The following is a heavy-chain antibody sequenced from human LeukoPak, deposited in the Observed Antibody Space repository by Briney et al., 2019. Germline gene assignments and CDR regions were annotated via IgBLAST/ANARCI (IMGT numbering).Heavy chain of an antibody. CDR3: ARGPRRGWGSSFLDAFDI. CDR1: GRTFSSYA. D-gene: IGHD2/OR15-2a*01. Sequence: ASVKLSCKASGRTFSSYAIRWVRHAPGQGLEGMGRIIPIFGTANYAQKFQGRVTITTDESTSTAYMELSSLRSEDTAVYYCARGPRRGWGSSFLDAFDIWGQGTMVTVSS. V-gene: IGHV1-69*05. CDR2: IIPIFGTA. J-gene: IGHJ3*02.